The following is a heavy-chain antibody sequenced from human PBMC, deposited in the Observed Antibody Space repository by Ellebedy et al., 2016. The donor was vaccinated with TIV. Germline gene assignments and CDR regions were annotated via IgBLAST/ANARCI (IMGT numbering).Heavy chain of an antibody. J-gene: IGHJ4*02. Sequence: MPGGSLRLSCAVYGGSFSGYYWSWIRQPPGKGLEWIGEINHSGSTNYNPSLKSRVTISVDTSKNQFSLKLSSVTAADTAVYYCARGRGYSYGRLFDYWGQGTLVTVSS. CDR3: ARGRGYSYGRLFDY. CDR1: GGSFSGYY. V-gene: IGHV4-34*01. D-gene: IGHD5-18*01. CDR2: INHSGST.